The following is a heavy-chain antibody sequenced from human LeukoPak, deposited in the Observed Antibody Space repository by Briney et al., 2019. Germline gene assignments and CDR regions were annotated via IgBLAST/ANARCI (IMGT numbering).Heavy chain of an antibody. CDR1: GGSFSGYY. J-gene: IGHJ4*02. Sequence: HSETLSLTCVVYGGSFSGYYWSWIRQPPGKGLEWIGEINHSGSTNYNPSLKSRVTISVDTSKNQFSLKLSSVTAADTAVYYCARGWYCSSTSCYGIDYWGQGTLVTVSS. CDR3: ARGWYCSSTSCYGIDY. D-gene: IGHD2-2*01. CDR2: INHSGST. V-gene: IGHV4-34*01.